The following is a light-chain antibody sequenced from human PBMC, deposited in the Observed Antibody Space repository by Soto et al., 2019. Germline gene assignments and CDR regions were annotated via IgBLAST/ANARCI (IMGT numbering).Light chain of an antibody. CDR3: SSYAGTTLYV. J-gene: IGLJ1*01. CDR1: SSDVGSYNY. CDR2: EVS. V-gene: IGLV2-8*01. Sequence: QSALTQPPSASGSTGQSVIISCTGASSDVGSYNYVSWYQQQPGKAPKVIIYEVSKRPSGVPDRFSGSKSGNTASLTVSGLQAEDAADYYCSSYAGTTLYVFGTGTKVTVL.